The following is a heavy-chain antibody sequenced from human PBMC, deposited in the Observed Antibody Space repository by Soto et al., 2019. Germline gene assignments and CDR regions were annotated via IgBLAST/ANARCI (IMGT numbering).Heavy chain of an antibody. CDR3: ASGVAASHFYYYSMAV. CDR2: ISGSGSTI. V-gene: IGHV3-11*01. CDR1: GFTFSDYY. D-gene: IGHD2-15*01. J-gene: IGHJ6*03. Sequence: QVQLVESGGGLVKPGGSLRLSCAASGFTFSDYYMSWIRQAPGKGLEWVSYISGSGSTIYYADSVKGPFTISRNNAKNSLHLQMNSLRAEDTAVYYCASGVAASHFYYYSMAVWGKGTTVTVSS.